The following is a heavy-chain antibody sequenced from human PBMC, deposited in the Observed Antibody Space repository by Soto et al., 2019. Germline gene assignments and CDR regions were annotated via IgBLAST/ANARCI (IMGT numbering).Heavy chain of an antibody. CDR2: MNPNSGNT. D-gene: IGHD5-18*01. CDR1: GYTFTSYD. CDR3: ARAYRGYSYRELRX. Sequence: ASVKVSCKASGYTFTSYDINWVRQATGQGLEWMGWMNPNSGNTGYAQTFQGRVTMTRNTSIRTAYMELSSLRSEDTAVYYCARAYRGYSYRELRXWGQGTLVTVSX. J-gene: IGHJ4*02. V-gene: IGHV1-8*01.